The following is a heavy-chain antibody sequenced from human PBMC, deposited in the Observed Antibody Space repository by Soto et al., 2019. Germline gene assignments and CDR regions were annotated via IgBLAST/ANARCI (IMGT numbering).Heavy chain of an antibody. V-gene: IGHV4-39*01. J-gene: IGHJ4*02. CDR1: GGSSSSSSYY. CDR2: IYYSGST. D-gene: IGHD2-2*01. CDR3: ARRVIPAALLHY. Sequence: QLQLQESGPGLVKPSENLSLTCTVSGGSSSSSSYYWGWIRQPPGKGLEWIGSIYYSGSTYYNPSLKRRVTISVDTSKNQFSLKLTSVTAADTAVYYRARRVIPAALLHYWGQGTLVTVSS.